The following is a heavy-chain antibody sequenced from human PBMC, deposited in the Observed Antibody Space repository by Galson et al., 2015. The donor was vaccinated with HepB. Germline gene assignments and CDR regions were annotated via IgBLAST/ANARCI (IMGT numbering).Heavy chain of an antibody. CDR2: ISGSGGST. J-gene: IGHJ5*02. CDR3: AKDDGALWFGASRNWFDP. D-gene: IGHD3-10*01. Sequence: SLRLSCAASGFTFSSYAMSWVRQAPGKGLEWVSAISGSGGSTYYADSVKGRFTISRDNSKNTLYLQMNSPRAEDTAVYYCAKDDGALWFGASRNWFDPWGQGTLVTVSS. V-gene: IGHV3-23*01. CDR1: GFTFSSYA.